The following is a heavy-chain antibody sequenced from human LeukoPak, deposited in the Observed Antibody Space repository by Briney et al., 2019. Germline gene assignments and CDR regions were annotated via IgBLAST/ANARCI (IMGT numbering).Heavy chain of an antibody. CDR1: GFTFSSYG. D-gene: IGHD1-26*01. Sequence: PGGSLRLSCAASGFTFSSYGMHWVRQAPGKGLEWVAVISYDGSNKYYADSVKGRFAISRDNSKNSLYLQMNSLRAEDTALYYCAKDIKSGSYLQGAFEYWGQGTLVTVSS. CDR2: ISYDGSNK. J-gene: IGHJ4*02. CDR3: AKDIKSGSYLQGAFEY. V-gene: IGHV3-30*18.